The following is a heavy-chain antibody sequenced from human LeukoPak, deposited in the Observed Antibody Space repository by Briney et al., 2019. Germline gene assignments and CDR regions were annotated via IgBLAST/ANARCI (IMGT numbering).Heavy chain of an antibody. V-gene: IGHV4-59*01. D-gene: IGHD2-2*01. CDR2: IYYSGST. CDR3: ARGLAYCSSTSCYGLYNWSDP. CDR1: GGSISSYY. J-gene: IGHJ5*02. Sequence: WETLSLTCTVSGGSISSYYWSWIRQPPGKGLEWIVYIYYSGSTNYNPSLKSRVTISVDTSKNQFSLKLSSVTAADTTVYCCARGLAYCSSTSCYGLYNWSDPWGQGTLVTVSS.